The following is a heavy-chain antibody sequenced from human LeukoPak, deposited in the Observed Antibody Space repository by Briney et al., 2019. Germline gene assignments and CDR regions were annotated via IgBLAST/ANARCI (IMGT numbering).Heavy chain of an antibody. CDR2: VYYSGTT. CDR3: ARQRWERTNWFDP. V-gene: IGHV4-39*01. J-gene: IGHJ5*02. Sequence: SETLSLTCTVSGGSISSSSYYWAWIRQPPGKGLEWIASVYYSGTTYYNPSLKSRVTTSVDTSKNQFSLNLSSVTAADTAVYYCARQRWERTNWFDPWGQGTLVTVSS. CDR1: GGSISSSSYY. D-gene: IGHD1-26*01.